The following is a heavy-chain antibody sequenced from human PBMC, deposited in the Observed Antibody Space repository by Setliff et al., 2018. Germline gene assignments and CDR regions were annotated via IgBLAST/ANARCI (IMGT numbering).Heavy chain of an antibody. CDR1: GDSFSNYA. J-gene: IGHJ6*03. CDR2: LIPMFGTP. V-gene: IGHV1-69*05. CDR3: ARERGDIVTTTSYYYYLDV. D-gene: IGHD5-12*01. Sequence: SVKVSCKASGDSFSNYAISWVRQAPGQGLEWMGGLIPMFGTPGYAQRFQGRVTITTDESTSTAYMELSSLRSEDTAVYYCARERGDIVTTTSYYYYLDVWGKGTTVTVSS.